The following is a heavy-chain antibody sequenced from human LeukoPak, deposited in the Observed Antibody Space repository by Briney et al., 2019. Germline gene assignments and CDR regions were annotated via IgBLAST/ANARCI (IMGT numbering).Heavy chain of an antibody. J-gene: IGHJ4*02. V-gene: IGHV4-34*01. D-gene: IGHD1-26*01. Sequence: SETLSLTCAVYGGSFSGYYWSWIRQPPGKGLEWIGEINHSGSTNYNPSLKSRVTISVDTSKNQFSLKLSSVTAADTAVYYCARDLSGGSYYYWGQGTLVTVSS. CDR2: INHSGST. CDR1: GGSFSGYY. CDR3: ARDLSGGSYYY.